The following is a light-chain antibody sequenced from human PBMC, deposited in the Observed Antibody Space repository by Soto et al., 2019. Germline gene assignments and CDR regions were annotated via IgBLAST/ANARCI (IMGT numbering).Light chain of an antibody. V-gene: IGKV1-5*03. CDR3: QQYNSYSWT. J-gene: IGKJ1*01. Sequence: DIQMTQSPSSLSASVGDRATITCRASQRISSWLAWYQQKPGKAPKLLIYKASSLESGVPSRFSGSGSGTEFTLTISSLQPDDFATYYCQQYNSYSWTFGQGTKVDIK. CDR1: QRISSW. CDR2: KAS.